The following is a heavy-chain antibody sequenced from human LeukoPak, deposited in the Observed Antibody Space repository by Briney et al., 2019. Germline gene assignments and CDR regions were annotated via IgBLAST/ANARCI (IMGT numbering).Heavy chain of an antibody. D-gene: IGHD3-22*01. J-gene: IGHJ3*02. CDR2: IIPTFGTA. Sequence: ASVKVSCKASGGTFSSYAISWVRQAPGQGLEWMGGIIPTFGTANYAQKFQGRVTITADKSTSTAYMELSSLRSEDTAVYYCASPTLVVVDAFDIWGQGTMVTVSS. V-gene: IGHV1-69*06. CDR1: GGTFSSYA. CDR3: ASPTLVVVDAFDI.